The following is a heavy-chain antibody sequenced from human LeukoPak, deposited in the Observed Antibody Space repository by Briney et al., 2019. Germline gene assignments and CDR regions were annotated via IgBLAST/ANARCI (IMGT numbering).Heavy chain of an antibody. CDR1: GYTFTSYY. CDR2: INPSGGST. CDR3: ARGRPRIAAAGFDNWFDP. Sequence: ASVKVSCKASGYTFTSYYMHWVRQAPGQGLEWMGIINPSGGSTSYAQKFQGRVTMTRDTSTSTVYMELSSLRSEDTAVHYCARGRPRIAAAGFDNWFDPWGQGTLVTVSS. V-gene: IGHV1-46*03. D-gene: IGHD6-13*01. J-gene: IGHJ5*02.